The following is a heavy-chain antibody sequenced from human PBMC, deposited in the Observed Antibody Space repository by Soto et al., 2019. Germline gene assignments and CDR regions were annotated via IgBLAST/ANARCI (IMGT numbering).Heavy chain of an antibody. CDR1: GFIFSNYW. Sequence: EVQLVESGGGLVQPGGSLRLSCVASGFIFSNYWMHWVRQAPGKGLVWVAGIKGDGSTTNYADSVKGRFTISRDNAQNTLFLQIDSLTAEDTAVYSCARGIPGYYAFDVWGQGTMVTVSS. J-gene: IGHJ3*01. CDR2: IKGDGSTT. D-gene: IGHD5-18*01. V-gene: IGHV3-74*01. CDR3: ARGIPGYYAFDV.